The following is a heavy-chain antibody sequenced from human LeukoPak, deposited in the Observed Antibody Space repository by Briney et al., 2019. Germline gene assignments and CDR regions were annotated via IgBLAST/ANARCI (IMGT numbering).Heavy chain of an antibody. Sequence: GGSLRLSCAASGFTFSSYSMNWVRQAPGKGLEWVSSISSSSSYIYYADSVKGRFTISRDNAKNSLYLQMNSLRAEDTAVYYCAREGATYCGGDCYSGSGAFDIWGQGTMVTVSS. CDR3: AREGATYCGGDCYSGSGAFDI. CDR1: GFTFSSYS. J-gene: IGHJ3*02. CDR2: ISSSSSYI. D-gene: IGHD2-21*02. V-gene: IGHV3-21*01.